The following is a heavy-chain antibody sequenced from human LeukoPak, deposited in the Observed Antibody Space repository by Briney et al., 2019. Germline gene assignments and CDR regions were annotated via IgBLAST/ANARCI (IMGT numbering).Heavy chain of an antibody. V-gene: IGHV3-9*03. J-gene: IGHJ3*02. Sequence: GGSLRLSCAASGFTFDDYAMHWVRQAPGKGLEWVSGISWNSGSIGYADSVKGRFTISRDNAKNSLYLQMNSLRAEDMALYYCAEAVDTAMVISAFDIWGQGTMVTVSS. D-gene: IGHD5-18*01. CDR2: ISWNSGSI. CDR3: AEAVDTAMVISAFDI. CDR1: GFTFDDYA.